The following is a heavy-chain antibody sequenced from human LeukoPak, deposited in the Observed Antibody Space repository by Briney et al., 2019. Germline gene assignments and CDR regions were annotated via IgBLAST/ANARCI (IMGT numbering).Heavy chain of an antibody. CDR2: IYSGGST. D-gene: IGHD2-15*01. CDR1: GFTVSSNY. J-gene: IGHJ3*02. V-gene: IGHV3-53*01. Sequence: GGSLRLSCAASGFTVSSNYMSWVRQAPGKGLEWVSVIYSGGSTYYAESVKGRFTISRDNAKNSLYLQMNSLRAVDTAVYYCARVRSRQAVLAAFDIWGQGTMVTVSS. CDR3: ARVRSRQAVLAAFDI.